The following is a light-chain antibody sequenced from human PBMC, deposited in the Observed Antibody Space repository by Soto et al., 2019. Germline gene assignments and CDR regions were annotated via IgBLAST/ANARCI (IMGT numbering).Light chain of an antibody. Sequence: QSVLTQPPSASGSPDHSFPIPCPETTGNVVGYNCVSWYQQHRGKAPNLMIYEVSKRPSGVPDRFSGSKSGNTASLTVSGLQAEDEADYYCSSYAGSNNPSVFGTGTKVTVL. J-gene: IGLJ1*01. CDR3: SSYAGSNNPSV. CDR1: TGNVVGYNC. V-gene: IGLV2-8*01. CDR2: EVS.